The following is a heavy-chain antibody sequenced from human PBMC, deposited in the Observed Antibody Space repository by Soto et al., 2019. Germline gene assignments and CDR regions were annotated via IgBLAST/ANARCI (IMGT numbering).Heavy chain of an antibody. CDR2: IYHSGST. Sequence: SETLSPTFAVSGGSISSSNWWSWVRQPPGKGLEWIGEIYHSGSTNYNPSLKSRVTISVDKSKNQFSLKLSSVTAADTAVYYYARDPFVVRPAASYYYYYGMDVWGQGTTVTVSS. J-gene: IGHJ6*02. V-gene: IGHV4-4*02. CDR3: ARDPFVVRPAASYYYYYGMDV. D-gene: IGHD2-2*01. CDR1: GGSISSSNW.